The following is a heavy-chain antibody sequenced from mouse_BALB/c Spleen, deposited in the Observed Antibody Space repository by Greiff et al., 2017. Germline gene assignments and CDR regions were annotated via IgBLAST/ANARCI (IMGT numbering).Heavy chain of an antibody. CDR2: INPSTGYT. CDR1: GYTFTSYW. CDR3: ARWELRLHAMDY. J-gene: IGHJ4*01. V-gene: IGHV1-7*01. Sequence: VKLMESGAELAKPGASVKMSCKASGYTFTSYWMHWVKQRPGQGLEWIGYINPSTGYTEYNQKFKDKATLTADKSSSTAYMQLSSLTSEDSAVYYCARWELRLHAMDYWGQGTSVTVSS. D-gene: IGHD1-2*01.